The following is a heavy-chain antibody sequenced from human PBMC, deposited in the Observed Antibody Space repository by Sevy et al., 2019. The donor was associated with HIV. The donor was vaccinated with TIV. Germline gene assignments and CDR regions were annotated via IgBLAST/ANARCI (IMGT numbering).Heavy chain of an antibody. CDR3: ARGDYFGSGISNYYYFGMDV. CDR2: TYYRSKWYN. Sequence: SQTLSLTCAISGDSVSSNSAAWNWIRQSPSRGLEWLGRTYYRSKWYNDYAVSVKSRITINPDTSKNQFSLQLNSVTPDDTAVYYCARGDYFGSGISNYYYFGMDVWGQGTTVTVYS. D-gene: IGHD3-10*01. CDR1: GDSVSSNSAA. V-gene: IGHV6-1*01. J-gene: IGHJ6*02.